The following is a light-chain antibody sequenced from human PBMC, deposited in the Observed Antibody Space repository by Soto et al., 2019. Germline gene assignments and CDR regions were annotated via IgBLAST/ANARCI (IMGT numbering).Light chain of an antibody. V-gene: IGLV1-40*01. CDR1: SSNIGAGYD. CDR2: GNS. Sequence: QSVLTQPPSVSGAPGQRVTISCTGSSSNIGAGYDVHWYQQLPGTAPKLLIYGNSHRPSGVPDRFSGSKSGTSASLAITGLQAEDEADYYCQSFDSRLSGSVFGGGTQLTVL. J-gene: IGLJ3*02. CDR3: QSFDSRLSGSV.